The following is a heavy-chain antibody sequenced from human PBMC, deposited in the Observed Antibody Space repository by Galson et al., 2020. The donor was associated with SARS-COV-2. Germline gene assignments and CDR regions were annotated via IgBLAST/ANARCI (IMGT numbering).Heavy chain of an antibody. J-gene: IGHJ6*02. V-gene: IGHV3-30*03. CDR2: MSYDGSEK. CDR1: GFTFSNYG. D-gene: IGHD2-2*01. CDR3: AAGIVVIPSARYGMDV. Sequence: TGGSLRLSCAASGFTFSNYGMHWVRQAPGKGLEWVTVMSYDGSEKYYADSVKGRFTISRDNSKNTLYLQMNSLRAEDTAVYYCAAGIVVIPSARYGMDVWGQGTTVTVSS.